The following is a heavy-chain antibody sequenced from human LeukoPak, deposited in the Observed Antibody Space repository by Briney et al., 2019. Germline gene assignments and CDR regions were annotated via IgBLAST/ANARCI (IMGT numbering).Heavy chain of an antibody. Sequence: SETLSLTCTVSGGSISSSSYYWAWIRQPPGRGLEWIGSIYYTGSTYYNPSLKSRVTISVDTSKNQFSLKLSSVTAADTAVYYCARRDYSRTAFDPWGQGTLVTVSS. J-gene: IGHJ5*02. CDR3: ARRDYSRTAFDP. V-gene: IGHV4-39*01. CDR2: IYYTGST. CDR1: GGSISSSSYY. D-gene: IGHD2-21*01.